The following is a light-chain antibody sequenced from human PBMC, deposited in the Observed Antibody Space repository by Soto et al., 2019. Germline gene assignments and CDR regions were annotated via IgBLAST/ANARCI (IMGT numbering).Light chain of an antibody. CDR2: GAS. CDR1: QSVSTN. J-gene: IGKJ2*01. Sequence: DIVMTQSPATLSVSPGERATLSCRASQSVSTNLAWYQQKPGQAPRLLIYGASTRATAIPARFSGSGSGTEFTLTISSLQSEDFAVYYCQQYNNWPLYTFGQGTKLVIK. CDR3: QQYNNWPLYT. V-gene: IGKV3-15*01.